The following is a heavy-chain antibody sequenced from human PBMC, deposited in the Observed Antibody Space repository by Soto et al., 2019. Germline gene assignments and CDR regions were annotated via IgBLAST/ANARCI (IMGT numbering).Heavy chain of an antibody. D-gene: IGHD1-26*01. CDR1: GYTFTGHY. Sequence: ASVKVSCKASGYTFTGHYIHWVRQAPEQGPEWMGEIGPESGATRYAQKFQGRVTMTRDMSITTVYMELNNLSPDDTAVYYCGRGRSGQIVVFYWGQGTLVTVSS. CDR3: GRGRSGQIVVFY. J-gene: IGHJ4*02. CDR2: IGPESGAT. V-gene: IGHV1-2*02.